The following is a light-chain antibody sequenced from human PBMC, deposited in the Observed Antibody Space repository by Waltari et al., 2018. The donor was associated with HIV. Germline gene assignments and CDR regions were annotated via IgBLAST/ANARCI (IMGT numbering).Light chain of an antibody. J-gene: IGLJ1*01. CDR1: SSDAGGYNY. Sequence: QSALTQPAPVSASPGQSIPISCTGTSSDAGGYNYVSWYQQHPGKAPKLMIYDVSNRPSGVSNRFSGSKSGNTASLTISGLQAEDEADYYCSSYTSSSTRVFGTGTKVTVL. CDR3: SSYTSSSTRV. CDR2: DVS. V-gene: IGLV2-14*01.